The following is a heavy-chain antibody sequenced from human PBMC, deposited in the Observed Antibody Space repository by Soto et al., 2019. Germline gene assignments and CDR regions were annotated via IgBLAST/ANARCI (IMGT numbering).Heavy chain of an antibody. V-gene: IGHV1-69*13. Sequence: GASVKVSCKVSGGTFSSYAISWVRQAPGQGLEWMGGIIPIFGTANYAQKFQGRVTITADESTSTAYMELSSLRSEDTAAYYCARGSGDGYNPWYFDYWGQGTLVTVSS. J-gene: IGHJ4*02. CDR3: ARGSGDGYNPWYFDY. D-gene: IGHD5-12*01. CDR2: IIPIFGTA. CDR1: GGTFSSYA.